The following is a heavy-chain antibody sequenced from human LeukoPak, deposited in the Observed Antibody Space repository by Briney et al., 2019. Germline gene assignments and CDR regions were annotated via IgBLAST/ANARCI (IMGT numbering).Heavy chain of an antibody. CDR3: ARYSSSWSGPIDY. V-gene: IGHV4-34*01. Sequence: GSLRLSCAASGFTFSSYAMSWVRQAPGKGLEWIGEINHSGSTNYNPSLKSRVTISVDTSKNQFSLKLSSVTAADTAVYYCARYSSSWSGPIDYWGQGTLVTVSS. CDR1: GFTFSSYA. CDR2: INHSGST. J-gene: IGHJ4*02. D-gene: IGHD6-13*01.